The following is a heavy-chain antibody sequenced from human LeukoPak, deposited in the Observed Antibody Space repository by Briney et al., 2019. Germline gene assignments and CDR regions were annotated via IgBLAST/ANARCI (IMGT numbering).Heavy chain of an antibody. D-gene: IGHD2-2*01. CDR3: AGLVAAANYDTVTNGY. V-gene: IGHV4-34*08. CDR2: INHSGST. Sequence: PGGSLRLSCAASGFTFSDYYMSWIRQPPGKGLEWIGEINHSGSTNYNPSLKSRVTISVDTSKNQFSLKLSSVTAADTAVYYCAGLVAAANYDTVTNGYWGQGTLVTVSS. CDR1: GFTFSDYY. J-gene: IGHJ4*02.